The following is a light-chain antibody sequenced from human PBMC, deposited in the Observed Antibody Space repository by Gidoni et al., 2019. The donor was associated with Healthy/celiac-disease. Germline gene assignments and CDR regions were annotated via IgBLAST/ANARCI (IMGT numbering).Light chain of an antibody. CDR1: QSISSY. V-gene: IGKV1-39*01. J-gene: IGKJ5*01. Sequence: RVTITCRASQSISSYLNWYQQKPGKAPKLLIYAASSLQSGVPSRFSGSGSGTDFTLTISSLQPEDFATYYCQQSYSTPLITFXQXTRLEIK. CDR3: QQSYSTPLIT. CDR2: AAS.